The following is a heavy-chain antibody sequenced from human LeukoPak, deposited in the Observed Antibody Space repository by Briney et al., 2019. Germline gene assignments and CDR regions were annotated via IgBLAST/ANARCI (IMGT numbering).Heavy chain of an antibody. CDR3: ARDSYDFTINYYYYYGMDV. V-gene: IGHV1-18*01. CDR1: GYTFTSYG. CDR2: ISAYNGNT. D-gene: IGHD3-3*01. J-gene: IGHJ6*02. Sequence: ASVKVSCKASGYTFTSYGISWVRQAPGQGLEWMGWISAYNGNTNYAQKLQGRVTMTTDTSTSTAYMELGSLRSDDTAVYYCARDSYDFTINYYYYYGMDVWGQGTTVTVSS.